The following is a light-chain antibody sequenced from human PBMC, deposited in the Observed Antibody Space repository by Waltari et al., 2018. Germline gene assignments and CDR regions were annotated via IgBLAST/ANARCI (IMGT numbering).Light chain of an antibody. CDR1: QSFGSSS. CDR3: QQHGTLPAT. Sequence: EIVLTQSPGTASLSPGERVTLSCRASQSFGSSSLAWYQQKPGQAPRLVIYRASRRATGIPDRFIGSGSGTDFRLTISRLEPEDFAVYYCQQHGTLPATFGQGTKVEIK. CDR2: RAS. J-gene: IGKJ1*01. V-gene: IGKV3-20*01.